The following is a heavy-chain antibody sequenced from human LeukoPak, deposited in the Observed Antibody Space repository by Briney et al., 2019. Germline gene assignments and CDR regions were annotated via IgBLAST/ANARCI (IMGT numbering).Heavy chain of an antibody. Sequence: GGSLRLPCAASGFNFSSQWMSWVRQAPGKGLEWVSTISGSGGNTYYADSVKGRFTISRDTSKNTLYLQMNSPRAEDTAVYYCAKDMYYDSSGPVFDYWGQGTLVTVSS. J-gene: IGHJ4*02. CDR1: GFNFSSQW. CDR2: ISGSGGNT. V-gene: IGHV3-23*01. CDR3: AKDMYYDSSGPVFDY. D-gene: IGHD3-22*01.